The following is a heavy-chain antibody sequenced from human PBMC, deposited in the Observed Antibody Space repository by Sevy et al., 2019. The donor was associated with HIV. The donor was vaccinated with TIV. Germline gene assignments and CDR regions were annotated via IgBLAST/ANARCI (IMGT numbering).Heavy chain of an antibody. CDR3: VKEGGGAGGDH. V-gene: IGHV3-30*02. J-gene: IGHJ4*02. CDR1: GFSFSSYG. Sequence: GGSLRLSCAASGFSFSSYGMHWVRQAPGKGLEWMSYIQYDGSNKDYADSVKGRFTISRDNSKNTLYLQTNSLRVEDTAVFYCVKEGGGAGGDHWGQGTLVTVSS. CDR2: IQYDGSNK. D-gene: IGHD3-10*01.